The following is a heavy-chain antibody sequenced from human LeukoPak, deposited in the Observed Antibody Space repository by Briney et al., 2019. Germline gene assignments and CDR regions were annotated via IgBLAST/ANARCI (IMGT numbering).Heavy chain of an antibody. J-gene: IGHJ6*02. CDR1: GFTFSTYA. V-gene: IGHV3-23*01. Sequence: GGSLRLSCTASGFTFSTYAMSWVRQAPGKGLEWVSAISGSGGSTYYADSVKGRFTISRDNSKNTLYLQMNSLRAEDTAVYYCAKDDSNYYYYGMDVWGQGTTVTVSS. CDR2: ISGSGGST. CDR3: AKDDSNYYYYGMDV. D-gene: IGHD3-22*01.